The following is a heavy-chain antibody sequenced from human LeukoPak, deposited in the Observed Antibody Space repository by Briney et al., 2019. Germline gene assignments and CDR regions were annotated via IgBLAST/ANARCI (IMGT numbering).Heavy chain of an antibody. Sequence: GGSLRLSCAASGFTFSSYWMHWVRQAPGKGLVWVSRINSDGSSTSYADSVKGRFTISRDNAKNTLYLQMNSLRAEDTAVYYCARERSLRYFDWDYFDYGAQGPLVTVSS. CDR2: INSDGSST. J-gene: IGHJ4*02. V-gene: IGHV3-74*01. CDR3: ARERSLRYFDWDYFDY. D-gene: IGHD3-9*01. CDR1: GFTFSSYW.